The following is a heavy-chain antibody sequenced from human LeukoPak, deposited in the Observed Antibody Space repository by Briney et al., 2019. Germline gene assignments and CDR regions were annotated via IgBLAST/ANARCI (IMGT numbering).Heavy chain of an antibody. CDR1: GGFISSGGYY. Sequence: SETLSLTCTVSGGFISSGGYYWSWIRQHPGKGLEWIGYIYYSGSTYYNPSLKSRVTISVDTSKNQFSLKLSSVTAADTAVYYCARGSNSSWYLYYYYGMDVWGQGTTVTVSS. CDR3: ARGSNSSWYLYYYYGMDV. CDR2: IYYSGST. J-gene: IGHJ6*02. D-gene: IGHD6-13*01. V-gene: IGHV4-31*03.